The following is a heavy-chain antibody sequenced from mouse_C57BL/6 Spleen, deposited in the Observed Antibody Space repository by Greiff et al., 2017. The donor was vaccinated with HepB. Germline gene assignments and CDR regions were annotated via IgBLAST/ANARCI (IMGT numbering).Heavy chain of an antibody. D-gene: IGHD2-4*01. CDR3: ARAPIYYDYDEYFDV. Sequence: QVQLQQSGTELVKPGASVKLSCKASGYTFTSYWMHWVKQRPGQGLEWIGNINPSNGGTNYNEKFKSKATLTVDKSSSTAYMQLSSLTSEDSAVYYCARAPIYYDYDEYFDVWGTGTTVTVSS. CDR1: GYTFTSYW. CDR2: INPSNGGT. J-gene: IGHJ1*03. V-gene: IGHV1-53*01.